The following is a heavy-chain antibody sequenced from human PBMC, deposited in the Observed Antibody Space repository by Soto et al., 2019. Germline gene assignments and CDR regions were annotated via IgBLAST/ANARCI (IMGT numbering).Heavy chain of an antibody. CDR2: IYHSGST. CDR1: GGSISSGGYS. V-gene: IGHV4-30-2*01. J-gene: IGHJ4*02. CDR3: AGVPDY. Sequence: SETLSLTCAVSGGSISSGGYSWSWIRQPPGKGLEWIGYIYHSGSTYYNPSLKSRVTISVDRSKNQFSLKLSSVTAADTAVYYCAGVPDYWGQGTLFTGSA.